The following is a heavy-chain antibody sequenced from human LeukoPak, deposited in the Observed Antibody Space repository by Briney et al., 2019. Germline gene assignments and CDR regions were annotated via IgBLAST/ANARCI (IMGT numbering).Heavy chain of an antibody. CDR3: ASLLSALKPDYYYYGMDV. Sequence: GRSLRLSCAASGFTFSSYGMHWVRQAPGKGLEWVAVIWYDGSNKYYADSVKGRFTISRDNSKNTLYLQMNSLRAEDTAVYYCASLLSALKPDYYYYGMDVWGQGTTVTVSS. V-gene: IGHV3-33*01. D-gene: IGHD1-14*01. J-gene: IGHJ6*02. CDR1: GFTFSSYG. CDR2: IWYDGSNK.